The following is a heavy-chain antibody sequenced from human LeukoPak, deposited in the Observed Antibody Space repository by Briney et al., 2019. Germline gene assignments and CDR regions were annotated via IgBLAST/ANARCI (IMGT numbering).Heavy chain of an antibody. D-gene: IGHD3-22*01. CDR3: AKGGRVSSSLYYYDSSGHTDFDY. CDR2: ISWNSGSI. CDR1: GFTLSSYA. J-gene: IGHJ4*02. Sequence: GGSLRLSCAASGFTLSSYAMSWVRQAPGKGLEWVSGISWNSGSIGYADSVKGRFTISRDNAKNSLYLQMNSLRAEDTALYYCAKGGRVSSSLYYYDSSGHTDFDYWGQGTLVTVSS. V-gene: IGHV3-9*01.